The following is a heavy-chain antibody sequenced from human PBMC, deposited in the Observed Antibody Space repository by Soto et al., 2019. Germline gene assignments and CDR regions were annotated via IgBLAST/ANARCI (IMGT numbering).Heavy chain of an antibody. J-gene: IGHJ6*02. V-gene: IGHV3-7*01. CDR2: IKQDGSEK. D-gene: IGHD1-26*01. CDR1: GFTFSSYW. CDR3: ARDLVGATYYYYYGMDV. Sequence: PGGSLRLSCAASGFTFSSYWMSWVRQAPGKGLEWVANIKQDGSEKYYVDSVKGRFTISRDNAKNSLYLQMNSLRAEDTAVYYCARDLVGATYYYYYGMDVWGRGTTVTVSS.